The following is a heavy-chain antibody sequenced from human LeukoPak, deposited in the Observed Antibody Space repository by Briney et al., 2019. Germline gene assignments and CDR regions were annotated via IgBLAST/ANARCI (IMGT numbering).Heavy chain of an antibody. J-gene: IGHJ5*02. CDR1: GYSCTSYW. D-gene: IGHD5-12*01. V-gene: IGHV5-51*01. CDR3: AREDTVATRPFDP. Sequence: GESLKISCKGSGYSCTSYWIGWVRQMPGKGLEWMGIIYPGDSDTRYSPSFQGQVTISADKSISTAYLQWSSLKASDTAMYYCAREDTVATRPFDPWGQGTLVTVSS. CDR2: IYPGDSDT.